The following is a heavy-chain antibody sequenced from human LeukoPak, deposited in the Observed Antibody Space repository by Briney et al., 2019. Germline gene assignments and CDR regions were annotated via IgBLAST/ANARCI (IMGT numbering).Heavy chain of an antibody. D-gene: IGHD2-2*01. V-gene: IGHV3-21*01. J-gene: IGHJ4*02. CDR1: GFTFSSYS. CDR3: VQLATWDY. CDR2: ISSSSSYI. Sequence: AGGSLRLSCAASGFTFSSYSMNRVRQAPGKGLEWVSSISSSSSYIYYADSVKGRFTISRDNAKNSLYLQMNSLRAEDTAVYYCVQLATWDYWGQGTLVTVSS.